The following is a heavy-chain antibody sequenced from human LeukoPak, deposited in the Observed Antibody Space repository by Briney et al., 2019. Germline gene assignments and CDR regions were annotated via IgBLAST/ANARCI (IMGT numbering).Heavy chain of an antibody. J-gene: IGHJ3*02. D-gene: IGHD6-19*01. CDR1: GYAFTSYG. V-gene: IGHV1-18*01. Sequence: GASVKVSCKASGYAFTSYGLSWVRPAPGQGLQWMGWIISYNGNTSYAQKIQGRVTMTTDTSTNTAYMELRSLRSDDTAVYYCTRDYSLSSSGPPYGFDIWGQGTMVTVSS. CDR3: TRDYSLSSSGPPYGFDI. CDR2: IISYNGNT.